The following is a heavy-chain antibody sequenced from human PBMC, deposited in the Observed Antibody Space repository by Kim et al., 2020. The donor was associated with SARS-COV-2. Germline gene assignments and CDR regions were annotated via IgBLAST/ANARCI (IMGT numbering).Heavy chain of an antibody. Sequence: SETLSLTCAVYGGSFSGYYWSWIRQPPGKGLEWIGEINHSGSTNYNPSLKSRVTISVDTSKNQFSLKLSSVTAADTAVYYCARGPRWLDYWGQGTLVTVS. D-gene: IGHD2-15*01. CDR3: ARGPRWLDY. CDR2: INHSGST. J-gene: IGHJ4*02. CDR1: GGSFSGYY. V-gene: IGHV4-34*01.